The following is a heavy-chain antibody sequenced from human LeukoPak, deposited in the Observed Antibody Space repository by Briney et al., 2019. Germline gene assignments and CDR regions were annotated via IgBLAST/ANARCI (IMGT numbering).Heavy chain of an antibody. CDR2: IYTGGRT. D-gene: IGHD3-9*01. Sequence: GGSLRLSCAASGFTVSSTYMTWVRQAPGKGLEWVSVIYTGGRTDYAESVRGRFTISRDNSKNMLYLQLNGLRAEDTALYYCARDLAGVTGPHWYFDLWGRGTLVSVSS. J-gene: IGHJ2*01. CDR3: ARDLAGVTGPHWYFDL. CDR1: GFTVSSTY. V-gene: IGHV3-66*01.